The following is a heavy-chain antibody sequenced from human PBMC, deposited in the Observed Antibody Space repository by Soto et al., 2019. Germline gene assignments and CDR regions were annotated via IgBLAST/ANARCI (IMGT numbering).Heavy chain of an antibody. V-gene: IGHV4-34*01. CDR1: GGSFSGSY. D-gene: IGHD1-1*01. Sequence: QVPLQQCGAGLLKPSETLSLTCAVYGGSFSGSYWSWIRQPPGKGLEWIGEITHSGNTNYNPSLKSRVTISVDTSRSQFSLKLTSMTAADTAVYYCARELAAPNTYWFDPWGQGTLVTVSS. J-gene: IGHJ5*02. CDR2: ITHSGNT. CDR3: ARELAAPNTYWFDP.